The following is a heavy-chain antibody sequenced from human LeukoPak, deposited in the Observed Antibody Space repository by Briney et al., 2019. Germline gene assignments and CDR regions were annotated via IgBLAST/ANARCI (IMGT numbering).Heavy chain of an antibody. Sequence: GGSLRLSCAASGFTFSTSRMEGVRQAPGKGREWVSAISSGSDYMYYADSVKGRFTISRDNAKNSLSLQMSSLRAEDTAVYYCGGEFSSSPASMDVWGRGTTVTVSS. CDR3: GGEFSSSPASMDV. CDR2: ISSGSDYM. J-gene: IGHJ6*02. CDR1: GFTFSTSR. V-gene: IGHV3-21*01. D-gene: IGHD6-13*01.